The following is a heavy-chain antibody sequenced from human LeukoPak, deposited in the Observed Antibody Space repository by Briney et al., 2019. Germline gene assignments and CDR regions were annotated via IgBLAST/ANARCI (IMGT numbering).Heavy chain of an antibody. CDR3: TTDNSGSYYMFDY. D-gene: IGHD1-26*01. CDR2: IKSKTDGGTT. CDR1: GFTFSNAW. J-gene: IGHJ4*02. V-gene: IGHV3-15*01. Sequence: GGSLRLSCAASGFTFSNAWMSWVRQAPGKGLEWVGRIKSKTDGGTTDYAAPVKGRFTISRDDSKNTLCLQMNSLKTEDTAVYYCTTDNSGSYYMFDYWGQGTLVTVSS.